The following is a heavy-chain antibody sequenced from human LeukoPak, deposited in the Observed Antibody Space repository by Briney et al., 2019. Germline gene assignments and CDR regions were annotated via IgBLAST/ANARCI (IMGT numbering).Heavy chain of an antibody. D-gene: IGHD4-11*01. J-gene: IGHJ4*02. V-gene: IGHV3-7*01. CDR2: IKGDGSEK. CDR3: AREYDYNNYDHLKDYFDY. Sequence: SGGSLRLSCAASGFTFSSYWMNWVRQAPGKGLEWVANIKGDGSEKYYVDSVKGRFTISRDNAKNSLYLQMKSLSAEDTAVYYCAREYDYNNYDHLKDYFDYWGQGTLATVSS. CDR1: GFTFSSYW.